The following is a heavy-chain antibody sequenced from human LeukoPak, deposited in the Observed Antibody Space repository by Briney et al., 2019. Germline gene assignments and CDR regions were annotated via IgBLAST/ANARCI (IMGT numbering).Heavy chain of an antibody. Sequence: GASVKVSCKASGFTFTSSAVQWVRQARGQRLEWIGWIVVGSGNTNYAQKFQERVTITRDMSTSTAYMELSSLRSEDTAVYYCAAAYDILTDYHRYYFDYWGQGTLSPSPQ. V-gene: IGHV1-58*01. CDR3: AAAYDILTDYHRYYFDY. J-gene: IGHJ4*02. CDR1: GFTFTSSA. D-gene: IGHD3-9*01. CDR2: IVVGSGNT.